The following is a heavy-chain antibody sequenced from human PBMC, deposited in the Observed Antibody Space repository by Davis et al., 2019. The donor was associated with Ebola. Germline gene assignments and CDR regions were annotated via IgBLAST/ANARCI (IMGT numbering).Heavy chain of an antibody. CDR2: ISAYNGNT. Sequence: ASVKVSCKASGYTFTSSGISWVRQAPGQGLEWMGWISAYNGNTNYAQKLQGRVTMTTDTSTSTAYMELRSLRSDDTAVNYCARDPFPYSSGWYGAATDYWGQGTLVTVAS. J-gene: IGHJ4*02. CDR1: GYTFTSSG. V-gene: IGHV1-18*01. D-gene: IGHD6-19*01. CDR3: ARDPFPYSSGWYGAATDY.